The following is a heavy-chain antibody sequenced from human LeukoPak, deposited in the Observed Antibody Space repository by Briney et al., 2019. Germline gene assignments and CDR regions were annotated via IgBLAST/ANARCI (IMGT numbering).Heavy chain of an antibody. Sequence: GGSLRLSCAASGFTFSSDWMIWVRQAPGKGLEWVANIKPDEGEKYYVDSVKGRFTVSRDNAKNSLYLQTNSLRAEDTAVYYCARAGQEWFGELGFDQWGQGTLVIVSS. CDR3: ARAGQEWFGELGFDQ. CDR2: IKPDEGEK. J-gene: IGHJ4*02. D-gene: IGHD3-10*01. V-gene: IGHV3-7*01. CDR1: GFTFSSDW.